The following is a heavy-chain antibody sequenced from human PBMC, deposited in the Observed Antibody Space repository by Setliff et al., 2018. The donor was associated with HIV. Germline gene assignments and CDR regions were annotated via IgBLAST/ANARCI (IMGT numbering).Heavy chain of an antibody. Sequence: GGSLRLSCAASGFAFDNYCMTWVRQAPGKGLVWVSRINSDGSSTSYADSVKGRFTISRDNSKNTLYLQMNSLRAEDTAVYYCARDQVANYYGSGIDYWGQGTLVTVSS. CDR2: INSDGSST. D-gene: IGHD3-10*01. CDR1: GFAFDNYC. V-gene: IGHV3-74*01. J-gene: IGHJ4*02. CDR3: ARDQVANYYGSGIDY.